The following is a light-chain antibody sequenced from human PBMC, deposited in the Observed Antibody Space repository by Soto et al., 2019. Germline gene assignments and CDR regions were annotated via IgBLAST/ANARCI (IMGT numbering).Light chain of an antibody. Sequence: EIMLTHSPGTLSLTQEERATLSCRASQSVSSSYLAWYQQKPGQAPRLLIYGASSRATGIPDRFSGSGSGTDFTLTISRLEPEDFAVYYCQQYGSSLITFGQGTRLEIK. CDR1: QSVSSSY. CDR3: QQYGSSLIT. V-gene: IGKV3-20*01. J-gene: IGKJ5*01. CDR2: GAS.